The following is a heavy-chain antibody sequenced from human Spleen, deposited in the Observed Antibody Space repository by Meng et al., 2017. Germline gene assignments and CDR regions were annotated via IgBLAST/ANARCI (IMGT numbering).Heavy chain of an antibody. CDR1: GYTFTDYY. Sequence: ASVKVSCKASGYTFTDYYIHWVRQAPGQGLEWVGWINPNSIATNYAQKFQGRVTMTRDTSISTAYMELSRLRSDDTAVYYCARDGDSSTSLDYWGQGTLVTVSS. J-gene: IGHJ4*02. V-gene: IGHV1-2*02. D-gene: IGHD6-6*01. CDR2: INPNSIAT. CDR3: ARDGDSSTSLDY.